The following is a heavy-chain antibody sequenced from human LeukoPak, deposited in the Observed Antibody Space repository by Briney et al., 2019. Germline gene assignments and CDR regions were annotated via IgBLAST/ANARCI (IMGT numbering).Heavy chain of an antibody. CDR1: GYTFTSYD. CDR2: MNPNSGNT. Sequence: GASVKVSCKASGYTFTSYDINWVQQATGQGLEWMGWMNPNSGNTGYAQKFQGRVTMTRNTSISTAYMELSSLRSEDTAVYYCARGITIFGVPFDYWGQGTLVTVSS. J-gene: IGHJ4*02. V-gene: IGHV1-8*01. D-gene: IGHD3-3*01. CDR3: ARGITIFGVPFDY.